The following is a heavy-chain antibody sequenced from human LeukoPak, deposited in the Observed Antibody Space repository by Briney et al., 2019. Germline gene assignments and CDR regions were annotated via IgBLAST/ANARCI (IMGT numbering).Heavy chain of an antibody. D-gene: IGHD6-19*01. J-gene: IGHJ4*02. CDR2: ISGGETT. V-gene: IGHV3-23*01. CDR1: GFTFSNSA. CDR3: AKGSTSSGWGD. Sequence: GSLRLSCAASGFTFSNSALSWVGQAPGEGLAWVSAISGGETTDYPDSVQGRFTISRENSKNTLYLQMNSLRADDSAVYYCAKGSTSSGWGDWGQGTPVAVSS.